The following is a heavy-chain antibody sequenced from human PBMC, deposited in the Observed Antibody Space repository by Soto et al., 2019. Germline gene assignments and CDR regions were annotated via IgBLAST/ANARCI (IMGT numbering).Heavy chain of an antibody. CDR3: AKGIRTNDFWSGRRGYYYYYRMDV. V-gene: IGHV3-23*01. CDR2: ISGSGGST. J-gene: IGHJ6*02. D-gene: IGHD3-3*01. Sequence: PGGSLRLSCAASGFTFSSYAMSWVRQAPGKGLEWVSAISGSGGSTYYADSVKGRFTISRDNSKNTLYLQMNSLRAEDTAVYYCAKGIRTNDFWSGRRGYYYYYRMDVWGQGTTVTVSS. CDR1: GFTFSSYA.